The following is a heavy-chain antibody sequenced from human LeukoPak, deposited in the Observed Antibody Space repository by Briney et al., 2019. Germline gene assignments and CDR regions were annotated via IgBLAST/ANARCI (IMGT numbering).Heavy chain of an antibody. CDR3: ARVGDGAFDM. V-gene: IGHV1-18*01. CDR2: IRAYNGNT. J-gene: IGHJ3*02. D-gene: IGHD3-10*01. Sequence: ASVKVSRKASGYTFTSYGISWVRQAPAQGLEWMGWIRAYNGNTNYAQKLHGRVTMTTDTSTSTAYMELRSLRSGDTAVYDCARVGDGAFDMWGQGTMVTVSS. CDR1: GYTFTSYG.